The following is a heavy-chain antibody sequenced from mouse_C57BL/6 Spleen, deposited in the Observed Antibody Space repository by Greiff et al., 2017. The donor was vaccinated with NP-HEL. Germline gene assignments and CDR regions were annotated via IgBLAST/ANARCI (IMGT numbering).Heavy chain of an antibody. CDR2: INPNNGGT. CDR3: ARRNGSSYFGY. J-gene: IGHJ2*01. CDR1: GYTFTDYN. Sequence: EVQLQESGPELVKPGASVKMSCKASGYTFTDYNMHWVKQSHRKSLEWIGYINPNNGGTSYNQKCKGKDTLTVNKSSSTAYMELRSLTSDDSAVYYCARRNGSSYFGYWGQCTTLTVSS. V-gene: IGHV1-22*01. D-gene: IGHD1-1*01.